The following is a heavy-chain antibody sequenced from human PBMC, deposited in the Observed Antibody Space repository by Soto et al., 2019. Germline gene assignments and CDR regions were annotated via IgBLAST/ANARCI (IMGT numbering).Heavy chain of an antibody. Sequence: SLRLSCAASVFTCRDHAMHCFLQSPGKGREWLAIIWSDGSNKFYAGSVKGRFTISRDNSKNTVYLQMNTLSAEDTAVYYCARALFPDVDIYAMDVWGQGTTVTVSS. J-gene: IGHJ6*02. CDR2: IWSDGSNK. CDR1: VFTCRDHA. D-gene: IGHD2-2*03. V-gene: IGHV3-33*01. CDR3: ARALFPDVDIYAMDV.